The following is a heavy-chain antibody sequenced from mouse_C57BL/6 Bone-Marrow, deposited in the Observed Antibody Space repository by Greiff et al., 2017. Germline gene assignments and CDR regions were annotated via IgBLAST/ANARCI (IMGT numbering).Heavy chain of an antibody. D-gene: IGHD1-1*02. CDR3: AREGLGGYRAWFAY. J-gene: IGHJ3*01. CDR1: GYTFTTYW. CDR2: IDPSDSYT. V-gene: IGHV1-69*01. Sequence: VQLQQPGAELVMPGASVKLSCKASGYTFTTYWMHWVKQRPGQGLEWIGEIDPSDSYTNYNQKFKGKSTLTVDKSYSTAYMQHSSLTSEDSAVYYCAREGLGGYRAWFAYWGQGTLVTVSA.